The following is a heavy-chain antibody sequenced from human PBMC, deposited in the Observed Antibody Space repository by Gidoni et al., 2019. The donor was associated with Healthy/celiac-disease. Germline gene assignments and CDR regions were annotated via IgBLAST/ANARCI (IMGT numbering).Heavy chain of an antibody. CDR3: ARDSSSWYYTVTTGAYYFDY. Sequence: QVQLVQSGAEVKKPGASVKVSCKASGYTFTSYGISWVRQAPGQGLEWMGWISAYNGNTNYAQKLQGRVTMTTDTSTSTAYMELRSLRSDDTAVYYCARDSSSWYYTVTTGAYYFDYWGQGTLVTVSS. CDR1: GYTFTSYG. V-gene: IGHV1-18*01. J-gene: IGHJ4*02. D-gene: IGHD6-13*01. CDR2: ISAYNGNT.